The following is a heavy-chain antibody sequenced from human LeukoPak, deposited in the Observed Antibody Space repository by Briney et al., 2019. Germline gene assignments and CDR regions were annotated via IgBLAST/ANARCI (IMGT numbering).Heavy chain of an antibody. CDR3: AAGTTGTTAATIDY. Sequence: ASVKVSCKVSGYTLTELSMHWVRQAPGKGLEWMGGFDPEDGETIYAQKFQGRVTMTEDTSTDTAYVELSSLRSEDTAVYYCAAGTTGTTAATIDYWGQGTLVTVSS. J-gene: IGHJ4*02. CDR2: FDPEDGET. D-gene: IGHD1-1*01. V-gene: IGHV1-24*01. CDR1: GYTLTELS.